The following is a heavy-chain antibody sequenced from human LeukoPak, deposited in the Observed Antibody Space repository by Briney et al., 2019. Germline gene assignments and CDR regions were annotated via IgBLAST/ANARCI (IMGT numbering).Heavy chain of an antibody. J-gene: IGHJ4*02. V-gene: IGHV1-2*02. D-gene: IGHD6-19*01. CDR1: GYTFTGYY. CDR2: VNPNSGGT. CDR3: ARDQGSGGLYGY. Sequence: GASVKVSCKASGYTFTGYYMHWVRQAPGQGLEWMGWVNPNSGGTNYAQKFQGRVTMTRDTSISTAYMELSRLRSDDTAVYYCARDQGSGGLYGYWGQGTLVTVSS.